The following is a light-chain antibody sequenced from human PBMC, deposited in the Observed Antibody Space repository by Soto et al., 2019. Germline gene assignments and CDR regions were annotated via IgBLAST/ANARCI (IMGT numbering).Light chain of an antibody. CDR1: QSISTY. V-gene: IGKV1-39*01. J-gene: IGKJ3*01. Sequence: DIQMTQSPSSLSASVGDRVTITCRASQSISTYLNWYQQKPGKAPKLLIDAASNLQSGVPSRFSGSGSGTDFSLTISSLQPEDFATYYCQQSYSTLLFTFGPGTKVDIK. CDR2: AAS. CDR3: QQSYSTLLFT.